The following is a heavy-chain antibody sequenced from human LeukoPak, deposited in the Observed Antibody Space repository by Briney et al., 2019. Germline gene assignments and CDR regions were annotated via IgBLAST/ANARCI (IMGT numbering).Heavy chain of an antibody. D-gene: IGHD5-12*01. CDR1: GGSFSGYY. Sequence: SETLSLNGAVYGGSFSGYYWSWIRQPPGKGLEWIGEINHSGSTNYNPSLKSRVTISVDTSKNQFSLKLSSVTAADTAVYYCARGTDIVATAYYFDYWGQGTLVTVSS. J-gene: IGHJ4*02. CDR3: ARGTDIVATAYYFDY. V-gene: IGHV4-34*01. CDR2: INHSGST.